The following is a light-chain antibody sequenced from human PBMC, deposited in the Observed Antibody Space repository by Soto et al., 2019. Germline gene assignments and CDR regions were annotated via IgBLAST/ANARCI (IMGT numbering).Light chain of an antibody. CDR1: SGSVSSTYY. CDR3: VMYMSSGIWM. J-gene: IGLJ3*02. CDR2: STD. V-gene: IGLV8-61*01. Sequence: QAVVTEEPSFSVSPGGTVTLTCGLTSGSVSSTYYPSWYQKTPGQAPRTLIYSTDTRSSGVPDRISGSIIGNKAALTITRAQADDESDYYCVMYMSSGIWMFGRGTKVTVL.